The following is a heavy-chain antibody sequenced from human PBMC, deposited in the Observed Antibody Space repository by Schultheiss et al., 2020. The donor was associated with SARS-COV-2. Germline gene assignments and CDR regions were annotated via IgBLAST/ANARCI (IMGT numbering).Heavy chain of an antibody. V-gene: IGHV3-9*01. Sequence: GGSLRLSCAASGFTFSSYAMHWVRQAPGKGLEWVSGISWNSGSIGYADSVKGRFTISRDNAKNSLYLQMNSLRADDTAVYYCARATSGYSYGSRHWYFDLWGRGTLVTVSS. J-gene: IGHJ2*01. D-gene: IGHD5-18*01. CDR3: ARATSGYSYGSRHWYFDL. CDR2: ISWNSGSI. CDR1: GFTFSSYA.